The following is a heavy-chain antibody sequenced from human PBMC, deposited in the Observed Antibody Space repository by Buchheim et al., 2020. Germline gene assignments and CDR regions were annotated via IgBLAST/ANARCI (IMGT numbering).Heavy chain of an antibody. D-gene: IGHD6-13*01. CDR1: GFTFSRYW. V-gene: IGHV3-74*01. J-gene: IGHJ5*02. Sequence: EVQLVESGGGLVQPGGSLRLSCAASGFTFSRYWMHWVRQAPGKGLVWVSHINVDGTTTNYAASVKGRFTISRDNAKNTLYLEMNSLRDEDTAVYYCARGRGQQLLGLDPWGQGTL. CDR2: INVDGTTT. CDR3: ARGRGQQLLGLDP.